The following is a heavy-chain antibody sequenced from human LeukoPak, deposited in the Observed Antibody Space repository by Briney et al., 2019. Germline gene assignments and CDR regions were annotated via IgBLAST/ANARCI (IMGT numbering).Heavy chain of an antibody. J-gene: IGHJ4*02. CDR1: DYAISSGFF. CDR3: ARGEDRSGYRTDF. V-gene: IGHV4-38-2*02. D-gene: IGHD3-22*01. Sequence: SETLSLTCTVSDYAISSGFFWGWIRQAPGKGPEWIGNIYHSGSTYYTPSLRSRLTLSVDTSKNQFYLSLTSVTAADSAVYYCARGEDRSGYRTDFWGQGTLVTVSS. CDR2: IYHSGST.